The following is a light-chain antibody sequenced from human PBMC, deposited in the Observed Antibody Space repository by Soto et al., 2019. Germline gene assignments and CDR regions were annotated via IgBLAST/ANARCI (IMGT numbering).Light chain of an antibody. CDR2: GAS. V-gene: IGKV3-15*01. CDR3: QQYNKWPPIT. CDR1: QSISTN. Sequence: IVMTQSPATLSASPGERATLSCRASQSISTNLAWYQQKPGQAPRLLIYGASTRATGIPARFSGSGSGTEFTLTISSLQSEDFAVYYCQQYNKWPPITFGQGTRLEIK. J-gene: IGKJ5*01.